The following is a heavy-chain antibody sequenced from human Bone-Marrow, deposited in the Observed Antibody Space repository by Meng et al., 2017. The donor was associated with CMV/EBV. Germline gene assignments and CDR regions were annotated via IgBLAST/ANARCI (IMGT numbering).Heavy chain of an antibody. V-gene: IGHV1-18*04. CDR2: ISAYNGNT. CDR1: GYSFTSYW. Sequence: GESLKISCKGSGYSFTSYWIGWVRQAPGQGLEWMGWISAYNGNTNYAQKLQGRVTMTTDTSTSTAYMELRSLRSDDTAVYYCARDNANGQWLVLYYYGMDVWGQGTTVTVSS. D-gene: IGHD6-19*01. CDR3: ARDNANGQWLVLYYYGMDV. J-gene: IGHJ6*02.